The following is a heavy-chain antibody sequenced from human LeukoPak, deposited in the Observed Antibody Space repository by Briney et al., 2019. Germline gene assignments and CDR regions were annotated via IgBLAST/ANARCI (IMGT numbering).Heavy chain of an antibody. D-gene: IGHD2-2*01. CDR1: GGTFSSYA. Sequence: GASVKVSCKASGGTFSSYAISWVRQAPGQGLEWMGGIIPIFGTANYAQKIQGRVTITADESTSTAYMELSSLRSEDTAVYYCAARALYCSSTSCYYFDYWGQGTLVTVSS. CDR2: IIPIFGTA. V-gene: IGHV1-69*01. CDR3: AARALYCSSTSCYYFDY. J-gene: IGHJ4*02.